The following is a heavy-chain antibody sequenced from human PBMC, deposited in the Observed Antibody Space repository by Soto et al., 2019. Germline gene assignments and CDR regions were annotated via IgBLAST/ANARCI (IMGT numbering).Heavy chain of an antibody. J-gene: IGHJ6*02. V-gene: IGHV4-30-4*08. CDR1: GDSITNDDYY. CDR3: ARATTVTSSFFYYGLDV. D-gene: IGHD4-17*01. Sequence: SETLSLTCSVSGDSITNDDYYWTWIRQPPGKGLEWIGHIYYNGNTYYNPSLKSRLTLSLDTSQNQFSLHLTSVIAADSASYFCARATTVTSSFFYYGLDVWGQGTMVTVS. CDR2: IYYNGNT.